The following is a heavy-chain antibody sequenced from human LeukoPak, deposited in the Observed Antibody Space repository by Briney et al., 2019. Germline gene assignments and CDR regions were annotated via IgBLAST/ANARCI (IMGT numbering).Heavy chain of an antibody. CDR3: TGTIRGANFYGMNV. CDR1: GFMFSDSP. Sequence: GGSLRLSCAAPGFMFSDSPMHWVRQAPGKGLQWVARIRSKSNNYATVYGASVKGRFTISRDDSKNMLYLQMNSLKAEDTAVYYCTGTIRGANFYGMNVWGQGTTVTVSS. D-gene: IGHD3-10*01. V-gene: IGHV3-73*01. CDR2: IRSKSNNYAT. J-gene: IGHJ6*02.